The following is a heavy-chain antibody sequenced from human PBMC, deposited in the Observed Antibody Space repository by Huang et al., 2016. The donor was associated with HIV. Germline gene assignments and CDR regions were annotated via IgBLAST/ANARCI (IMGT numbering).Heavy chain of an antibody. J-gene: IGHJ6*02. CDR2: IRQDESEK. Sequence: VESGGRLVQPGGSIRLSCVGSTFTFGAYWMSWVRQTPGKGLEWVANIRQDESEKYYVDSVKGRFNISRNNAKKVLFLEMNNVTVEDTATYYCATKTGAMDIWGQGTTVTVS. V-gene: IGHV3-7*03. CDR3: ATKTGAMDI. D-gene: IGHD1-7*01. CDR1: TFTFGAYW.